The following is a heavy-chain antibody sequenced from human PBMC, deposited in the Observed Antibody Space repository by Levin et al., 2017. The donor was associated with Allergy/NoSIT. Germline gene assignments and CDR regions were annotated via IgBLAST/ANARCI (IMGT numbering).Heavy chain of an antibody. Sequence: SQTLSLTCTVSGGSISSYYWSWIRQPPGKGLEWIGYIYYSGSTNYNPSLKSRVTISVDTSKNQFSLKLSSVTAADTAVYYCAREGWYSSSRYFDYWGQGTLVTVSS. CDR3: AREGWYSSSRYFDY. CDR2: IYYSGST. V-gene: IGHV4-59*01. CDR1: GGSISSYY. D-gene: IGHD6-13*01. J-gene: IGHJ4*02.